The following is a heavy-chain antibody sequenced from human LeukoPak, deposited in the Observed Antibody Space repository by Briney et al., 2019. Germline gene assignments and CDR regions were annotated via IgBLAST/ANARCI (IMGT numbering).Heavy chain of an antibody. CDR3: ASALDYVWGSYRFPYFDY. CDR2: IYYSGST. CDR1: GGSISSGGYY. D-gene: IGHD3-16*02. V-gene: IGHV4-31*03. Sequence: PSETLSLTCTVSGGSISSGGYYWRWIRQHPGKGLEWIGYIYYSGSTYYNPSLKSRVTISVDTSKNQFSLKLSSVTAADTAVYYCASALDYVWGSYRFPYFDYWGQGTLVTVSS. J-gene: IGHJ4*02.